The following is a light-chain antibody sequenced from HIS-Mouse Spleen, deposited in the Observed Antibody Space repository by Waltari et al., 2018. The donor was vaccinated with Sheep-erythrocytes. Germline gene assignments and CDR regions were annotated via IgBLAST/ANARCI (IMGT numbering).Light chain of an antibody. J-gene: IGLJ3*02. Sequence: QSALPQPASVSGSPGPSITISCPGTSSYVGSYNLVPWYQQQPGKAPKLMIYEGSKRPSGVSNRFSGSKSGNTASLTISGLQAEDEADYYCCSYAGSSTPWVFGGGTKLTVL. CDR1: SSYVGSYNL. CDR3: CSYAGSSTPWV. V-gene: IGLV2-23*01. CDR2: EGS.